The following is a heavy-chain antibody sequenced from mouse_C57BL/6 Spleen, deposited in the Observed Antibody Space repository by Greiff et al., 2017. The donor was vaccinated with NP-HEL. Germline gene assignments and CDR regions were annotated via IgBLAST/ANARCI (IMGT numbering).Heavy chain of an antibody. J-gene: IGHJ4*01. Sequence: VQLQHSGPELVKPGASVKLSCKASGYTFTSYDINWVKQRPGQGLEWIGWIYPRDGSTKYNEKFKGKATLTVDTSSSTAHMELHSLTSEDSAVYFCARSTVVRDYAMDYWGQGTSVTVSS. D-gene: IGHD1-1*01. CDR3: ARSTVVRDYAMDY. CDR1: GYTFTSYD. V-gene: IGHV1-85*01. CDR2: IYPRDGST.